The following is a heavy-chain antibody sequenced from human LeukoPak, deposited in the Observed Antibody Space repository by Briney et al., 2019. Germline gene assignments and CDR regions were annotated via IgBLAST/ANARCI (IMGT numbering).Heavy chain of an antibody. CDR3: ARANFLYCSSTTCLFDY. CDR1: GYTVTDYY. D-gene: IGHD2-2*01. J-gene: IGHJ4*02. CDR2: INLNDGDT. V-gene: IGHV1-2*02. Sequence: GASVKVSCKASGYTVTDYYMHWVRQAPGQGFEWMGWINLNDGDTNYAQKFQGRVTMTRDTSISTAHMEVSRLRSDDTAVYYCARANFLYCSSTTCLFDYWGQGTLVTVSS.